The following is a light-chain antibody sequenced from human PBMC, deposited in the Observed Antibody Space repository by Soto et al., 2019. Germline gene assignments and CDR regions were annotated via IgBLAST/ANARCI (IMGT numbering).Light chain of an antibody. CDR3: SSYAGSNNLV. CDR2: EVT. Sequence: QSALTQPPSASGSPGQSVTISCTGSSSDVGGYNYVSWYQHHPGKAPKLMIYEVTKRPSGVPDRFSGSKSGNTASLTVSGLQAEDDADYYCSSYAGSNNLVFGGGIKVTVL. J-gene: IGLJ3*02. V-gene: IGLV2-8*01. CDR1: SSDVGGYNY.